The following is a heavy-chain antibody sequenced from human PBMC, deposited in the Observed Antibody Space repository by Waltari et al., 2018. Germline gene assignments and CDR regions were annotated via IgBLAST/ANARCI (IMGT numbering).Heavy chain of an antibody. D-gene: IGHD3-22*01. V-gene: IGHV3-30*04. J-gene: IGHJ6*02. CDR1: EFTFSSYA. Sequence: QVQLVESGGGVVQPGRSLRLSCAASEFTFSSYAMHWVRQAPGKGLEWVAVISYNERNIYYVDSVKGRFIISRDNSKKMLYLQMNSLRTEDTAVYYCARDYCDRTNCHGMDVWGQGTTVTVS. CDR3: ARDYCDRTNCHGMDV. CDR2: ISYNERNI.